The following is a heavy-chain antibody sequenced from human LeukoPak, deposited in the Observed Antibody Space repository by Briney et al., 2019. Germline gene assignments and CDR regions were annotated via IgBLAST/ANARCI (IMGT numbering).Heavy chain of an antibody. V-gene: IGHV3-30*03. CDR3: ARGYGGQDYFDY. CDR2: VSYDGGNK. Sequence: GRSLRLSCAASGFTFSSYGMHWVRQAPGKGLEWVAVVSYDGGNKAYADSVKGRFTISRDNSKNTLYRQMNSPRAEDTAVYYCARGYGGQDYFDYWGQGTLVTVSS. CDR1: GFTFSSYG. J-gene: IGHJ4*02. D-gene: IGHD4-23*01.